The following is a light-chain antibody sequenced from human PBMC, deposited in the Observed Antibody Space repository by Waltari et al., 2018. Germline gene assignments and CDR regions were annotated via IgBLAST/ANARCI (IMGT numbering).Light chain of an antibody. V-gene: IGLV3-1*01. Sequence: SYELTQPPSVSVSPGQTATITCPGQKLGQSFAHLYQQKAGQSPVLIIYNDVKRPSETPVSFAASTSGNTATLISGGTQPMDEAYYYCLGGDTSEGGVFGGGTKLTVL. CDR1: KLGQSF. J-gene: IGLJ3*02. CDR2: NDV. CDR3: LGGDTSEGGV.